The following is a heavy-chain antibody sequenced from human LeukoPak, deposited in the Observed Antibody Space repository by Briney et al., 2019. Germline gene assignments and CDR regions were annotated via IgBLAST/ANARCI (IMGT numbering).Heavy chain of an antibody. CDR1: GGTFSSYA. CDR2: IIPIFGTA. CDR3: ARDLIHNIVVVPATISGGFDP. J-gene: IGHJ5*02. D-gene: IGHD2-2*01. V-gene: IGHV1-69*05. Sequence: ASVKVSCKASGGTFSSYAISWVRQAPGQGLEWMGRIIPIFGTANYAQKFQGRVTITTDESTSTAYMELSSLRSEDTAVYYCARDLIHNIVVVPATISGGFDPWGQGTLVTVSS.